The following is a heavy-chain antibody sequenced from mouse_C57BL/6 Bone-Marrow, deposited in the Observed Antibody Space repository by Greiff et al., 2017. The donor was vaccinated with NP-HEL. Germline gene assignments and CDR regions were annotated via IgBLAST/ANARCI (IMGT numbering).Heavy chain of an antibody. CDR3: TRKQTVDV. J-gene: IGHJ1*03. Sequence: QVHVKQSGAELVRPGASVTLSCKASGYTFTDYEMHWVKQTPVHGLEWIGAIDPETGGTAYNQKFKGKAILTADKSSSTAYMELRSLTSEDSAVYYCTRKQTVDVWGTGTTVTVSS. CDR1: GYTFTDYE. V-gene: IGHV1-15*01. CDR2: IDPETGGT.